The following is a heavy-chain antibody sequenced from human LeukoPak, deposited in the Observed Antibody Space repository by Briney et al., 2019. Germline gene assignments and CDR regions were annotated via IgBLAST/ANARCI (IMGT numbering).Heavy chain of an antibody. Sequence: GGSLRLSCAASGFTFSSYSMNWVRQAPGKGLEWDSSISDSSSYIYYADSVKGRFTISRDNAKNSLYLHMNSLRAEDTAVYYCAREGGWNLPTLVYWGQGTLVTVSS. D-gene: IGHD2-15*01. J-gene: IGHJ4*02. CDR2: ISDSSSYI. CDR3: AREGGWNLPTLVY. CDR1: GFTFSSYS. V-gene: IGHV3-21*06.